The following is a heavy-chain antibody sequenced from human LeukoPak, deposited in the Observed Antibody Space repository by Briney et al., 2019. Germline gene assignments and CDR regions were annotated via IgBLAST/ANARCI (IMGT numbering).Heavy chain of an antibody. J-gene: IGHJ4*02. Sequence: SETLSLTCTVSGGSISGYYWSWLRHPPGKGLEWIRYISYTGSTKYNPSLESRVTISVDTSKKQFALNLSSVTAADTAVYYCARESDYDSGGYSTFDYWGQGTLVTVSS. V-gene: IGHV4-59*01. CDR2: ISYTGST. CDR3: ARESDYDSGGYSTFDY. D-gene: IGHD3-22*01. CDR1: GGSISGYY.